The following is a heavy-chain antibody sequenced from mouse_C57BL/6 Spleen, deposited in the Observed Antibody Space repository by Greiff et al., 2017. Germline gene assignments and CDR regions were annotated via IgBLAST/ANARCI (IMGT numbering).Heavy chain of an antibody. J-gene: IGHJ4*01. CDR1: GFSFTGYY. D-gene: IGHD2-3*01. CDR2: INPSTGGT. CDR3: AVYDGVYAMDY. Sequence: VQLQQSGPELVKPGASVKISCKASGFSFTGYYMNWVKQSPEKSLEWIGEINPSTGGTTYNQKFKAKATLTVDKSSSTAYMQLKSLTSEDSAVYYCAVYDGVYAMDYWGQGTSVTVSS. V-gene: IGHV1-42*01.